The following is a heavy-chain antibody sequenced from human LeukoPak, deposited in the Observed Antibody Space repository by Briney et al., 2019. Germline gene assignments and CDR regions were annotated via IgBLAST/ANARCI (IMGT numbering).Heavy chain of an antibody. V-gene: IGHV3-11*06. CDR3: ARATVTRWFDP. D-gene: IGHD4-17*01. Sequence: GGSLRLSCAASGFSFSDNYMSWIRQASGKGLEWVSYISNSGSYTNYPDSVKGRFTISRDNAKNSLYLQMNSLRAEDTAVYYCARATVTRWFDPWGQGTLVTVSS. CDR1: GFSFSDNY. J-gene: IGHJ5*02. CDR2: ISNSGSYT.